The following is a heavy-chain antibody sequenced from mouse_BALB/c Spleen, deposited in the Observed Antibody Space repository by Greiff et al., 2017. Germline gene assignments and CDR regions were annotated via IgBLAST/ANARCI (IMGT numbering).Heavy chain of an antibody. CDR1: GFTFSSFG. CDR3: ARSYYGSSYAMDY. CDR2: ISSGSSTI. Sequence: EVMLVESGGGLVQPGGSRKLSCAASGFTFSSFGMHWVRQAPEKGLEWVAYISSGSSTIYYADTVKGRFTISRDNPKNTLFLQMTSLRSEDTAMYYGARSYYGSSYAMDYWGQGASVTVSS. D-gene: IGHD1-1*01. V-gene: IGHV5-17*02. J-gene: IGHJ4*01.